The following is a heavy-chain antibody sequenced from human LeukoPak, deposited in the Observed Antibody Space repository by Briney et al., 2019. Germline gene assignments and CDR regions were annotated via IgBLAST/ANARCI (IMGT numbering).Heavy chain of an antibody. CDR3: ARGVSGAFDI. D-gene: IGHD2-8*02. Sequence: GGSLRLSCAASGFTFSGYWMSWARQAPGKGLEWVANIKQDGSEKYYVDSVKGRFTISRDNAKNSLYLQMNSLRAEDTAVYYCARGVSGAFDIWGQGTMVTVSS. CDR2: IKQDGSEK. CDR1: GFTFSGYW. V-gene: IGHV3-7*02. J-gene: IGHJ3*02.